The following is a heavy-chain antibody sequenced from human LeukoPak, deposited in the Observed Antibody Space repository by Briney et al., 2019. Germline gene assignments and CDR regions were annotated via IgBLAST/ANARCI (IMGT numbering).Heavy chain of an antibody. J-gene: IGHJ3*02. CDR1: GLTVSSSY. CDR2: IYNDGST. Sequence: PGGSLRLSFAASGLTVSSSYMSWVRQAPGKGLEWVSIIYNDGSTYYAASMKGRFTISRDNSKNTLYLQVNSLRAEDTAMYYCARNILFAFDIWGQGTMVTVSS. D-gene: IGHD2/OR15-2a*01. V-gene: IGHV3-53*01. CDR3: ARNILFAFDI.